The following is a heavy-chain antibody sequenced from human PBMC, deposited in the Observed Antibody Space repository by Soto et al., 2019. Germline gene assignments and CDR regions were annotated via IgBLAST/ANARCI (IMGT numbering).Heavy chain of an antibody. CDR2: ISADNGNT. J-gene: IGHJ4*02. CDR1: GYPFTTYG. D-gene: IGHD2-2*01. V-gene: IGHV1-18*01. Sequence: GPGVKKPGASVKVSCKASGYPFTTYGISWLRQAPGQGLEWMGWISADNGNTNYPQKFQGRVTMTTDTATTTGHMELRSLRSDDTAVYYCATLYCSTSSCQLDYWGQGTLVTVSS. CDR3: ATLYCSTSSCQLDY.